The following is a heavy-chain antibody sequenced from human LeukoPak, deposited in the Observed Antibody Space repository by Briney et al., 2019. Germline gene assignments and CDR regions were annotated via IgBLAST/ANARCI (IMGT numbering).Heavy chain of an antibody. CDR3: AKEAAGIGVPRFDP. CDR2: IANDGST. V-gene: IGHV3-23*01. D-gene: IGHD2-15*01. Sequence: GGSLRLSCTASGFTFSDYAMSWVRRAPGEGLEWVSGIANDGSTYYADSVKGRFTISRENSKNTLYLQMSSLTTEDTALYYCAKEAAGIGVPRFDPWGQGTLVTVSS. J-gene: IGHJ5*02. CDR1: GFTFSDYA.